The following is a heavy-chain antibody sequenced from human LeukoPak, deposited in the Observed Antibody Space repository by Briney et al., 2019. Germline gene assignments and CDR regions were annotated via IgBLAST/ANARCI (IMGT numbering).Heavy chain of an antibody. CDR1: GFTVNSNY. D-gene: IGHD6-13*01. J-gene: IGHJ4*02. Sequence: HPGGSLRLSCAASGFTVNSNYMSWVRQAPGKGLEWVSVIYSGGSTYYADSVKGRFTISRDNSKNTLYLQMNSLRAEDTAVYYCARGARIAAAGDFDYWGQGTLVTVSS. CDR2: IYSGGST. CDR3: ARGARIAAAGDFDY. V-gene: IGHV3-66*01.